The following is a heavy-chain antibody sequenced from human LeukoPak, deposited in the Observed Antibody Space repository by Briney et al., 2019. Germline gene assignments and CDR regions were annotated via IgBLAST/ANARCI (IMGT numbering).Heavy chain of an antibody. J-gene: IGHJ6*03. CDR2: ISGSGGST. V-gene: IGHV3-23*01. CDR3: AKYFPYSSSAYYYYYYMDV. D-gene: IGHD5-18*01. Sequence: GGSLRLSCAASGFAFSSYAMSWVRQAPGKGLEWVSAISGSGGSTYYADSVKGRFTISRDNSKNTLYLQMNSLRAEDTAVYYCAKYFPYSSSAYYYYYYMDVWGKGTTVTVSS. CDR1: GFAFSSYA.